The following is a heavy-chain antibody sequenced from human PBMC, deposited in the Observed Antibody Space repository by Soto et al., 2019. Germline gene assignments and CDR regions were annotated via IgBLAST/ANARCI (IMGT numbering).Heavy chain of an antibody. V-gene: IGHV3-33*01. D-gene: IGHD5-12*01. Sequence: QVQLVESGGGVVQPGRSLRLSCAASGFTFSSYGMHWVRQAPGKGLEWVAVIWYDGSNKYYADSVKGRFTISRDNSKNTLYLQMNGLRAEDTAVYYGAGGQAEMATISVYNWFDPWGQGTLVTVSS. CDR3: AGGQAEMATISVYNWFDP. CDR2: IWYDGSNK. J-gene: IGHJ5*02. CDR1: GFTFSSYG.